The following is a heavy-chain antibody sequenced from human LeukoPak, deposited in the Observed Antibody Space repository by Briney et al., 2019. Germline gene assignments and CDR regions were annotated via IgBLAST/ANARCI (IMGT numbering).Heavy chain of an antibody. Sequence: GGSLRLSCAASGFTFDDYAMHWVRQAPGKGLEWFSGISWNSGSIGYADSVKGRFTISRDNAKNSLYLQMNSLRAEDTALYYCAKDSLDDYGDPGYFDYWGQGTLVTVSS. V-gene: IGHV3-9*01. CDR3: AKDSLDDYGDPGYFDY. D-gene: IGHD4-17*01. CDR1: GFTFDDYA. J-gene: IGHJ4*02. CDR2: ISWNSGSI.